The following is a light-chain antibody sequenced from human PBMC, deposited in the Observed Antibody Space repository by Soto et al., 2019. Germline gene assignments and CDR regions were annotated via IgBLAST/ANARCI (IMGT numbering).Light chain of an antibody. Sequence: QTVVTQEPSFSVSPGGTVTLTCGLNSGSVSTNYYPAWYQQNPGQAPRTLIYNTNTRSSGVPDRFSGSILGNKAALTISGAQPDDESDYYCVLYMHGGTWVFGGGSKLTVL. J-gene: IGLJ3*02. CDR2: NTN. CDR1: SGSVSTNYY. V-gene: IGLV8-61*01. CDR3: VLYMHGGTWV.